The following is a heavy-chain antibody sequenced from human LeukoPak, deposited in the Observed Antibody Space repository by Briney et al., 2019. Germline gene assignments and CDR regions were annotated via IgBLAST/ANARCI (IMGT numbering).Heavy chain of an antibody. J-gene: IGHJ3*02. Sequence: SETLFLTCTGSGASIRGYYWSWIRQPPGKGLEWIGYIHNSGSTNYNPSLKGRDARSVDTSKNQFSLHLNSVTAADTAVYYCARDHSSSSWMDSFEIRGPGTKVTVSS. V-gene: IGHV4-4*08. CDR2: IHNSGST. CDR3: ARDHSSSSWMDSFEI. D-gene: IGHD6-6*01. CDR1: GASIRGYY.